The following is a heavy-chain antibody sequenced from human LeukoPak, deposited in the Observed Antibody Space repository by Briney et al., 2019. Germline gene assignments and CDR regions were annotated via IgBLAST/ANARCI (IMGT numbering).Heavy chain of an antibody. D-gene: IGHD6-13*01. Sequence: ASVKVSCKASGYTFTGYYMHWVRQAPGQGLKWMGWINPNSGGTNYAKKIRGRVTMTRDTSISTAYMELSRLRSDDTAVYYCAREYEYSSSNPNWFDPWGQGTLVTVSS. CDR1: GYTFTGYY. J-gene: IGHJ5*02. CDR2: INPNSGGT. CDR3: AREYEYSSSNPNWFDP. V-gene: IGHV1-2*02.